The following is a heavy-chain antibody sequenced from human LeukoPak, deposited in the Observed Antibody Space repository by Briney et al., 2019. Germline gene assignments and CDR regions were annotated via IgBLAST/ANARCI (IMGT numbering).Heavy chain of an antibody. CDR3: ARDLEHGIDP. J-gene: IGHJ5*02. CDR2: ISWNSGSI. Sequence: GGSLRLSCAASGFTFDDYAMHWVRQTPGKGLEWVSGISWNSGSIGYADSVKGRFTISRDNAKNSLYLQMNSLRAEDTAVYYCARDLEHGIDPWGQGTLVTVSS. CDR1: GFTFDDYA. V-gene: IGHV3-9*01. D-gene: IGHD1-1*01.